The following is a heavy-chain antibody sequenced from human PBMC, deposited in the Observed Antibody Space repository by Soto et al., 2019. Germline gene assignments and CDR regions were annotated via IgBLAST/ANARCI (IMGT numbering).Heavy chain of an antibody. Sequence: SETLSLTCTVSGGSISSYYWSWIRQPPGKGLEWIGYIYYSGSTNYNPSLKSRVTISVDTSKNQFSLKLSSVTAADTAVYYCARHVRIAARFDYWGQGTLVTVSS. V-gene: IGHV4-59*08. J-gene: IGHJ4*02. CDR2: IYYSGST. CDR3: ARHVRIAARFDY. CDR1: GGSISSYY. D-gene: IGHD6-6*01.